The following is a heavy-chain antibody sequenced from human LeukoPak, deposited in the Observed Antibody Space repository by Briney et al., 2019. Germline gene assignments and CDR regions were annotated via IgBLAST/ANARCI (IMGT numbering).Heavy chain of an antibody. J-gene: IGHJ4*02. Sequence: GGSLRLSCAASGFTFSTYAMTWVRQAPGKGLEWVSLISGTGGSTYYADSVKGRFTISRDNSKNTLYLQMNSLRAEDTAVYYCAKGQSSGWPRTEFDYWGQGTLVTVSS. CDR2: ISGTGGST. D-gene: IGHD6-19*01. V-gene: IGHV3-23*01. CDR1: GFTFSTYA. CDR3: AKGQSSGWPRTEFDY.